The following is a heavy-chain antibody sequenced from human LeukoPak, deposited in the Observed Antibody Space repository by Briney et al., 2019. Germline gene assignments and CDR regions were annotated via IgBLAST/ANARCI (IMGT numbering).Heavy chain of an antibody. J-gene: IGHJ6*04. CDR2: IRSKVYGGTT. Sequence: GRSLRLSCTASGFTFGDYAMSCVRQAPGKGLEWVGFIRSKVYGGTTEYAASVKGRFTISRDDSKSIAYLQMNSLKTEDTAVYYCTRDQVVPAAIWDFDYYGMDVWGKGTTVTVSS. CDR1: GFTFGDYA. CDR3: TRDQVVPAAIWDFDYYGMDV. V-gene: IGHV3-49*04. D-gene: IGHD2-2*02.